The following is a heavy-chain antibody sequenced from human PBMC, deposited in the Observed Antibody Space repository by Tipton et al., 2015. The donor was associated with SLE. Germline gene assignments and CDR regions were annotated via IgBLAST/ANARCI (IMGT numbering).Heavy chain of an antibody. D-gene: IGHD3-22*01. CDR2: INHSGST. V-gene: IGHV4-34*09. J-gene: IGHJ4*02. CDR3: ARDRVTMKEWGLRHTRYFDC. CDR1: GGSFSGYY. Sequence: GLVKPSETLSLTCAVYGGSFSGYYWSWIRQPPGKGLEWIGEINHSGSTNYNPSLKSRVTISVDTSKSQFSLKLSSLTAADTAVYYCARDRVTMKEWGLRHTRYFDCWGQGTLVTVSS.